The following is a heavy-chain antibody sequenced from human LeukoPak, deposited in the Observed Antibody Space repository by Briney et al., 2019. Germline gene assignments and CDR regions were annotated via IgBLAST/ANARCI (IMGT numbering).Heavy chain of an antibody. CDR1: GGSFSGYY. V-gene: IGHV4-34*01. CDR2: INHSGST. J-gene: IGHJ5*02. Sequence: SETLSLTCAVYGGSFSGYYWSWIRQPPGKGLEWIGEINHSGSTNYNPSLKSRVTISVDTSKNQFSLKLSSVTAADTAVYYCARRLDYGDYAQYWFDPWGQGTLVTVSS. D-gene: IGHD4-17*01. CDR3: ARRLDYGDYAQYWFDP.